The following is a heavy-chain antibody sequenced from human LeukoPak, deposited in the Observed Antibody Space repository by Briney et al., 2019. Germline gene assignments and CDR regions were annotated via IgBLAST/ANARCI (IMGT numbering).Heavy chain of an antibody. CDR1: GFTFDDYA. Sequence: GGTLRLSCAASGFTFDDYAMHWVRQAPGKGLEWVSGISWNSGSIGYADSVKGRFTISRDNAKNSLYLQMNSLRAEDTALYYCAKDKADGDYVYYFDYWGQGTLVTVSS. J-gene: IGHJ4*02. CDR2: ISWNSGSI. D-gene: IGHD4-17*01. V-gene: IGHV3-9*01. CDR3: AKDKADGDYVYYFDY.